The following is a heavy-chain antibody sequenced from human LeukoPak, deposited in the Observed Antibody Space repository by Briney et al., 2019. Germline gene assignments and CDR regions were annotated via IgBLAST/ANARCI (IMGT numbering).Heavy chain of an antibody. D-gene: IGHD3-22*01. J-gene: IGHJ4*02. CDR2: MNPNSGNT. CDR3: AKDGPTYYYDSTYYFDY. V-gene: IGHV1-8*01. CDR1: GYTFTSYD. Sequence: ASVKVSCKASGYTFTSYDINWVRQATGQGLEWMGWMNPNSGNTGYAQKFQGRVTMTRNTSISTAYMELSSLRSEDTAVYYCAKDGPTYYYDSTYYFDYWGQGTLVTVSS.